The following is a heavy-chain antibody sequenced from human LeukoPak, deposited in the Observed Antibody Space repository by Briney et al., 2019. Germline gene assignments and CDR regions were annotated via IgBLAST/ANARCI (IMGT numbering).Heavy chain of an antibody. CDR2: IYYSGST. J-gene: IGHJ4*02. D-gene: IGHD3-22*01. CDR1: GGSISSYY. CDR3: ARGKNYYDSSGYYIPLDY. V-gene: IGHV4-59*01. Sequence: SETLSLTCTVSGGSISSYYWSWIRQPPGKGLEWIGYIYYSGSTNYNPSLRSRVTISVDTSKKHFSLKLSSVTAADTAVYYCARGKNYYDSSGYYIPLDYWGQGTLVTVSS.